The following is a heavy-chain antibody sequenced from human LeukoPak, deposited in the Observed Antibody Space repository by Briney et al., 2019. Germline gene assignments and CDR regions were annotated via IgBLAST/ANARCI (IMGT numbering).Heavy chain of an antibody. Sequence: GASVKVSCKASGGTFSSYAISWVRQAPGQGLEWMGGIIPIFGTANYAQKFQGRVTISTDESTSTAYMELSSLRSEDTAVYYCATNGYSSSYYFDYWGQGTLVTVSS. V-gene: IGHV1-69*05. CDR1: GGTFSSYA. CDR3: ATNGYSSSYYFDY. CDR2: IIPIFGTA. D-gene: IGHD6-6*01. J-gene: IGHJ4*02.